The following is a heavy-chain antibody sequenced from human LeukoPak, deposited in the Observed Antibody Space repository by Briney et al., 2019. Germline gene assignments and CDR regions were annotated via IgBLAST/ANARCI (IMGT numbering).Heavy chain of an antibody. J-gene: IGHJ4*02. D-gene: IGHD6-13*01. Sequence: GGSLRLSCAASGFTFRDAWMTWVRQAPGKGLEWVGRIRSRSDGGTADYATAVKDRFTISRDDSTNTLYLEMSSLKTEDTAVYYCTTDPYEQQQDYWGQGTLVTVSS. CDR3: TTDPYEQQQDY. CDR1: GFTFRDAW. CDR2: IRSRSDGGTA. V-gene: IGHV3-15*01.